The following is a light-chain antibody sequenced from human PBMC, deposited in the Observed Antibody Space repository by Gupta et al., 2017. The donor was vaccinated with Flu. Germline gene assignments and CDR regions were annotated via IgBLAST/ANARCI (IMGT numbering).Light chain of an antibody. V-gene: IGKV2-28*01. Sequence: EIMMTQSPLSLPVTPGEAASISCRSSQSLLHSNGYNYLNWYLQTPGQSPQLLISLGSNRASGVPDRFSGSGSGTDFTLKISRVEAEYVGVYYCMQHLQTVTFGEGTKVEIK. CDR2: LGS. CDR1: QSLLHSNGYNY. CDR3: MQHLQTVT. J-gene: IGKJ4*01.